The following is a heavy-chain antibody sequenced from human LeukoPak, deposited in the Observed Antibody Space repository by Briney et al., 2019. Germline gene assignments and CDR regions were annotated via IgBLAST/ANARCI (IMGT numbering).Heavy chain of an antibody. D-gene: IGHD3-3*01. CDR1: GGSISSGSYY. Sequence: SETLSLTCTVSGGSISSGSYYWRWIRQPAGKGLEWIGRIYTSGSTNYNPSLKSRVTISVDTSKNQFSLKLSSVTAADTAVYYCARDGTYYDFWSGYDYWGQGTLATVSS. CDR3: ARDGTYYDFWSGYDY. CDR2: IYTSGST. J-gene: IGHJ4*02. V-gene: IGHV4-61*02.